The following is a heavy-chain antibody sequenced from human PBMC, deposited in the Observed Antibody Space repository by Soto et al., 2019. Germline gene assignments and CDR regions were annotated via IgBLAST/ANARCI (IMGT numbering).Heavy chain of an antibody. V-gene: IGHV1-18*01. CDR1: GYTFTSYG. J-gene: IGHJ5*02. CDR2: ISAYNGNT. D-gene: IGHD3-10*01. CDR3: ARVQKGYGSKNWFDP. Sequence: ASVKVSCKASGYTFTSYGISWVRQAPGQGLEWMGWISAYNGNTNYAQKLQGRVTMTTDTSASTAYMELRSLRSDDTAVYYCARVQKGYGSKNWFDPWGQGTLVTVSS.